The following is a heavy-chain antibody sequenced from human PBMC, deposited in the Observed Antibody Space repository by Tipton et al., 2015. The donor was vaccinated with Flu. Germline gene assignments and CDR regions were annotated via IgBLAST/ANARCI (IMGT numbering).Heavy chain of an antibody. CDR3: ARSRSYLHPPDF. CDR1: GFTFDDYA. V-gene: IGHV3-9*01. Sequence: RSLRLSCVASGFTFDDYAMYWVRQAPGKGLEWVSGISWNAVRTGYADSVKGRFTISRDNAKNSLYLQMNSLSSEDTAFYYCARSRSYLHPPDFWGQGTLVTVSS. CDR2: ISWNAVRT. D-gene: IGHD3-10*01. J-gene: IGHJ4*02.